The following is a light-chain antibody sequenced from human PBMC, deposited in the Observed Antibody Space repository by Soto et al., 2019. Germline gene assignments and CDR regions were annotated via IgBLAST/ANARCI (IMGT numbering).Light chain of an antibody. CDR2: WAS. CDR3: QQYYTTPRT. V-gene: IGKV4-1*01. Sequence: DIVLTQSPDSLAVSLGERATLNCKSSQSVFYSSNNKNYLAWYQQKPGQPPQLLIFWASTRKTGVPDRFSGSGSGTDFALTSSSLQAEDVAFYYCQQYYTTPRTFGQGTKVEVE. CDR1: QSVFYSSNNKNY. J-gene: IGKJ1*01.